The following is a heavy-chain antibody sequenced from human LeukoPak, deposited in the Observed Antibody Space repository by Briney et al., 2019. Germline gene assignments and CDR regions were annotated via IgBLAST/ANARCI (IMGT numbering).Heavy chain of an antibody. Sequence: GGSLRLSCAASGFTFRNYWMSWVRQAPGKGLEWVANINQDGSGKYYVDSVKGRFTISRDNAKNSLYLQLNSLRAEDTAMYYCARSVFRRFDYWGQGTQVTVPS. J-gene: IGHJ4*02. CDR2: INQDGSGK. CDR1: GFTFRNYW. D-gene: IGHD3-3*01. V-gene: IGHV3-7*01. CDR3: ARSVFRRFDY.